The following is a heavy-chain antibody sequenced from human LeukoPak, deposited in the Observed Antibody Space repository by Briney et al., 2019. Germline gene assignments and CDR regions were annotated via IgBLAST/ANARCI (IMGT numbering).Heavy chain of an antibody. D-gene: IGHD3-22*01. CDR3: AREYPYDSSGYYFPYYYYMDV. V-gene: IGHV3-30*02. CDR1: GFSFSSYG. J-gene: IGHJ6*03. Sequence: GGSLRLSCAGSGFSFSSYGMHWVRQAPGKGLEWMAFIRSDGSNKYYADSVKGRFTISRDNAKNSLYLQMNSLRAEDTAVYYCAREYPYDSSGYYFPYYYYMDVWGKGTTVTVSS. CDR2: IRSDGSNK.